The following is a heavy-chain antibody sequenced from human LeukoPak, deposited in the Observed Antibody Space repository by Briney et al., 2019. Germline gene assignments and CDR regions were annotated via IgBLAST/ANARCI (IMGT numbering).Heavy chain of an antibody. CDR1: GFPFSDYG. V-gene: IGHV3-30*03. CDR3: AREYTAMVTAYFDY. J-gene: IGHJ4*02. CDR2: ISHDGNNK. D-gene: IGHD5-18*01. Sequence: GGSLRLSCAASGFPFSDYGMYWVRQAPGKGLEWLAVISHDGNNKYYADSVKGRFTISRDNAKNSLYLQMNSLRAEDTALYYCAREYTAMVTAYFDYWGQGTLVTVSS.